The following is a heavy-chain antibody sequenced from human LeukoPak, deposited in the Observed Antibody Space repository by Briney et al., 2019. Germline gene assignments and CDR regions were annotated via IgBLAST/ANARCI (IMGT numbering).Heavy chain of an antibody. J-gene: IGHJ4*02. CDR1: GFTFSSYS. D-gene: IGHD6-19*01. Sequence: PGGSLRLSCAASGFTFSSYSMNWVRQAPGKGLEWVSYISSSSSTIYYADSVKGRFTIPRDNAKNSLYLQMNSLRAEDTAVYYCARDRLSDSSGSPFDYWGQGTLVTASS. CDR3: ARDRLSDSSGSPFDY. CDR2: ISSSSSTI. V-gene: IGHV3-48*01.